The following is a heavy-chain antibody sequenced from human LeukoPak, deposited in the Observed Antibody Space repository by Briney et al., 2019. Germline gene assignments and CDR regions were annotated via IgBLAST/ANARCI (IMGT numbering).Heavy chain of an antibody. CDR3: AKGGSSWYSFNDY. V-gene: IGHV3-23*01. J-gene: IGHJ4*02. CDR1: GFTFSSYA. CDR2: ISGSGGST. D-gene: IGHD6-13*01. Sequence: PGRSLRLSCAASGFTFSSYAMHWVRQAPGKGLEWVSAISGSGGSTYYADSVKGRFTISRDNSKNTLYLQMNSLRAEDTAVYYCAKGGSSWYSFNDYWGQGTLVTVSS.